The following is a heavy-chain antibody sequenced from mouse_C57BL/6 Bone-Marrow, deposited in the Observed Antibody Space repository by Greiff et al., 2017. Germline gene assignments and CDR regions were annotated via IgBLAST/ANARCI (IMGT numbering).Heavy chain of an antibody. Sequence: EVKLVESGGGLVKPGGSLTLSCAASGFTFSSYAMSWVRQTPEKRLEWVATISDGGSYTYYPDNVKGRFTISRDNAKNNLYLQMSHLKSEDTAMYYCARDRYYGSSLYYFDNWGQGTTLTVSS. CDR3: ARDRYYGSSLYYFDN. CDR1: GFTFSSYA. J-gene: IGHJ2*01. D-gene: IGHD1-1*01. CDR2: ISDGGSYT. V-gene: IGHV5-4*01.